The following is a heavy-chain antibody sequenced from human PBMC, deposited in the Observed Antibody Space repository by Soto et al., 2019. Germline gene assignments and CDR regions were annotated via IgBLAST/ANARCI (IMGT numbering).Heavy chain of an antibody. CDR3: ARRAETNGWNGFGADKYYFDF. D-gene: IGHD1-1*01. J-gene: IGHJ4*02. CDR1: GYTFTSYD. V-gene: IGHV1-8*01. CDR2: MNPNTGNS. Sequence: ASVKVSCKASGYTFTSYDIYWVRQATGQGLEWMGWMNPNTGNSGYAQKFQGRVTMTSDTSISTAHMELSSLRSEDTAVYYCARRAETNGWNGFGADKYYFDFWGQGTLVT.